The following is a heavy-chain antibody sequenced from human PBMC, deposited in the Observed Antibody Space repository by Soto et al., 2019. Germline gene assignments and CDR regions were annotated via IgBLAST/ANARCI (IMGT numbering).Heavy chain of an antibody. CDR3: ATAGHIDF. J-gene: IGHJ4*02. Sequence: VVSRRRSCSASVFVFFTDWVSWSRQAPGKGLEWVANMKYDGSETYYVDSVRSRFTISRNNAKTSLYLQTNSLRADDTDVYYCATAGHIDFCGQGTLVTVSS. CDR2: MKYDGSET. V-gene: IGHV3-7*03. CDR1: VFVFFTDW.